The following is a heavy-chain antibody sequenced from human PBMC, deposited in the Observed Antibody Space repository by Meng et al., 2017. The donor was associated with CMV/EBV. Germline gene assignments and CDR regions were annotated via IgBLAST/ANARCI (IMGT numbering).Heavy chain of an antibody. Sequence: SGGSLSIYAISWMRQAPGQGLEWMGGIIPIFGTANYAQKFQGRVTITTDESTSTAYMELSSLRSEDTAVYYCARHPAEMVAASYFQHWGQGTLVTVSS. CDR3: ARHPAEMVAASYFQH. V-gene: IGHV1-69*05. J-gene: IGHJ1*01. CDR1: GGSLSIYA. D-gene: IGHD2-15*01. CDR2: IIPIFGTA.